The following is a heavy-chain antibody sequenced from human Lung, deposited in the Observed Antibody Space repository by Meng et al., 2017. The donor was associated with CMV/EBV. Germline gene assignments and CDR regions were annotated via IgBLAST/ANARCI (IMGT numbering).Heavy chain of an antibody. Sequence: GGSLRLXCEASGFTFSSYPMNWVRRAPGKGLEWVSTISPSGGTTYYADSVKGRFTVSRDNSKNTLYMEMTSLRAEDTAIYYCAKAATRVVKHLIPGGGWGQGTMVTVSS. V-gene: IGHV3-23*01. CDR1: GFTFSSYP. CDR3: AKAATRVVKHLIPGGG. J-gene: IGHJ4*02. CDR2: ISPSGGTT. D-gene: IGHD2-15*01.